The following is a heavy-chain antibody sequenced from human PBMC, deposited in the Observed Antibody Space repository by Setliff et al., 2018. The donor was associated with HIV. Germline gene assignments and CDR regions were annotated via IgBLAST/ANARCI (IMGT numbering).Heavy chain of an antibody. V-gene: IGHV3-66*02. CDR3: VKDPYGGKGYFQY. CDR2: IYSAGNT. D-gene: IGHD4-17*01. Sequence: GGSLRLSCAASGFTVTTNYMSWVRQAPGKGLEWVSVIYSAGNTYYADSVKGRFIISRDNSKNTLYLQMNSLRAEDTAVYYCVKDPYGGKGYFQYWGQGTVVTVSS. CDR1: GFTVTTNY. J-gene: IGHJ1*01.